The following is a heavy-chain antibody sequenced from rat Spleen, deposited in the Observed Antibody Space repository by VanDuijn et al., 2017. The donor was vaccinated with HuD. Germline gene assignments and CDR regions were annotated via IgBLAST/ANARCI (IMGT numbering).Heavy chain of an antibody. CDR2: IWSNGGT. CDR3: ARGGYGSYIYGFFDF. Sequence: QVQLRESGPGLVQPSQTLSLTCTVSGLSLPSNSVSWLRQPPGKGLEWMAVIWSNGGTDYNSAIRSRLSINRDTSKSQVFLKMNSLQTEDTAMYFCARGGYGSYIYGFFDFWGPGTMVTVSS. CDR1: GLSLPSNS. D-gene: IGHD1-2*01. V-gene: IGHV2-47*01. J-gene: IGHJ1*01.